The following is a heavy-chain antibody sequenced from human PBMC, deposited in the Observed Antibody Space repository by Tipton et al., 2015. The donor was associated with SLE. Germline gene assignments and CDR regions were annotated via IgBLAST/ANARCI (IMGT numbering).Heavy chain of an antibody. CDR2: ISGSGGNT. V-gene: IGHV3-23*01. Sequence: SLRLSCAASGFTFSSYAMSWVRQAPGKGLEWVSGISGSGGNTYYADSVKGRFTISRDKSKNTLYLQMNSQRAEDAAVYYCAKEKQRNLDYWGQGTLVTVSS. CDR1: GFTFSSYA. D-gene: IGHD6-25*01. J-gene: IGHJ4*02. CDR3: AKEKQRNLDY.